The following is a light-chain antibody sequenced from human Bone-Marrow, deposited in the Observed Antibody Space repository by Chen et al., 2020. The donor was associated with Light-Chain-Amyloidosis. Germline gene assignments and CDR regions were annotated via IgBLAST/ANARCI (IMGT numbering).Light chain of an antibody. CDR1: DLPTKY. J-gene: IGLJ2*01. Sequence: SYELTQPPSVSVSPGQTARITGSGADLPTKYAYWYQQKPGQAPVLVIHRDTERPSGISERFSGSSSGTTATLTISGVQAEDEADYHCQSADSSGTYEVIFGGGTKLTVL. CDR2: RDT. CDR3: QSADSSGTYEVI. V-gene: IGLV3-25*03.